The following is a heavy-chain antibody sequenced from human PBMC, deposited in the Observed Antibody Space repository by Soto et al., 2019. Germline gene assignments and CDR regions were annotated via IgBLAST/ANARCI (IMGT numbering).Heavy chain of an antibody. V-gene: IGHV3-23*01. CDR1: GCTFSSYA. D-gene: IGHD3-22*01. CDR3: AKGTGYYDGSAYPN. J-gene: IGHJ4*02. CDR2: ISGSGGST. Sequence: EVQLLESGGGLVQPGGSLRLSCAVSGCTFSSYAMTWVRQAPGKGLEWVSAISGSGGSTHYADSVKGRFTISRDNSKNTLYLQMNSLRAEDTALYYCAKGTGYYDGSAYPNWGQGTLVTVSS.